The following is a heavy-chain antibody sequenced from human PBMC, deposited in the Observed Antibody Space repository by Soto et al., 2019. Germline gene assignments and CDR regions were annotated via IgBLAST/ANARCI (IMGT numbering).Heavy chain of an antibody. V-gene: IGHV5-51*01. D-gene: IGHD2-21*02. CDR3: ARHLGDYYYYYGMDV. Sequence: GESLKISCTGSGYSFNSYWIGWVRQMPGKGLEWMGIIYPGDSDTRYSPSFQGQVTISADKSISTAYLQWSSLKASDTAMYYCARHLGDYYYYYGMDVWGQGITVTVSS. CDR1: GYSFNSYW. CDR2: IYPGDSDT. J-gene: IGHJ6*02.